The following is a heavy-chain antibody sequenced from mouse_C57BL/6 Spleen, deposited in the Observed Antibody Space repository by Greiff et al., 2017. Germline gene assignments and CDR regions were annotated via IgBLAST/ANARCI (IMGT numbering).Heavy chain of an antibody. D-gene: IGHD2-1*01. CDR2: IPPDSGST. Sequence: QVQLQQPGAELVKPGASVKLSCKASGYTFTSYWMHWVKPRPGQGLEWIGMIPPDSGSTNYNEKFKSKATLSVDTSSSTAYMQLSSLTSEDSAVYYFFFYGNDWFAYWGQGTLVTVSA. CDR3: FFYGNDWFAY. CDR1: GYTFTSYW. V-gene: IGHV1-64*01. J-gene: IGHJ3*01.